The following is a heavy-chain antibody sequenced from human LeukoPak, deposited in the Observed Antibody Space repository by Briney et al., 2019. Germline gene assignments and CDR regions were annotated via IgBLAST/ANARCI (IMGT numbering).Heavy chain of an antibody. Sequence: SETLSLTCTVSGYSISSGYYWGWIRQPPGKGLGWIGSIYHSGSTYYNASLKSRVTISVDTSKNQFSLKLSSVTAADTAVYYCARDSGWFGELLGSVPFDYWGQGTLVTVSS. CDR3: ARDSGWFGELLGSVPFDY. D-gene: IGHD3-10*01. J-gene: IGHJ4*02. CDR2: IYHSGST. V-gene: IGHV4-38-2*02. CDR1: GYSISSGYY.